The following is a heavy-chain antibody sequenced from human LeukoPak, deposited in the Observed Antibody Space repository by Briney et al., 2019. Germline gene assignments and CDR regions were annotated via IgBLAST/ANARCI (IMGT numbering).Heavy chain of an antibody. CDR3: ARRLTTVVDY. V-gene: IGHV4-59*12. CDR2: FYYSGDT. Sequence: SETLSLTCYVSGGSIRGFYWSWIRQPPGKELEWIGYFYYSGDTNYNPALNSRVTISVDTSKNQFSLKLSSVTAADTAVYYCARRLTTVVDYWGQGTLVTVSS. D-gene: IGHD4-17*01. J-gene: IGHJ4*02. CDR1: GGSIRGFY.